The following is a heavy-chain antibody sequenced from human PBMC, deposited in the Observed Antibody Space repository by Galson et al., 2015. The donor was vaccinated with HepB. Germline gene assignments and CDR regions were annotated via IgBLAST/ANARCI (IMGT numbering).Heavy chain of an antibody. CDR2: ISSSSSYT. Sequence: SLRLSCAASGFTFSDYYMSWIRQAPGKGLEWVSYISSSSSYTNYADSVKGRFTISRDNAKNSLYLQMNSLRAEDTAVYYCARHGRLVVTAMTGYYFDYWGQGTLVTVSS. D-gene: IGHD2-21*02. J-gene: IGHJ4*02. CDR3: ARHGRLVVTAMTGYYFDY. CDR1: GFTFSDYY. V-gene: IGHV3-11*03.